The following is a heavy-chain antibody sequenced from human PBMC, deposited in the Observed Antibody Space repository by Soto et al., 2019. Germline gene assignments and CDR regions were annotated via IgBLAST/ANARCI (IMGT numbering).Heavy chain of an antibody. V-gene: IGHV1-69*13. Sequence: ASVKVSCKASGGTFSSYAISWVRQAPGQGLEWMGGIIPIFGTANYAQKFQGRVTITADESTSTAYMELSSLRSEDTAVYYCARDQGNGIAAAEVGHYYYYYGMDVWGQGTTVTVSS. CDR1: GGTFSSYA. CDR3: ARDQGNGIAAAEVGHYYYYYGMDV. D-gene: IGHD6-13*01. J-gene: IGHJ6*02. CDR2: IIPIFGTA.